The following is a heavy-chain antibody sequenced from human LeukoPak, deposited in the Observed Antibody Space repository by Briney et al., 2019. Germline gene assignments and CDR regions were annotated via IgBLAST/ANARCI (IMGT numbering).Heavy chain of an antibody. J-gene: IGHJ3*01. V-gene: IGHV1-2*02. CDR3: ARELRINAFDV. CDR2: IDPNSGVT. Sequence: GASVKVSCKASGYTLTDNHLYWVRQAPGQGLEWMGWIDPNSGVTNFAQNFQGRLTMTTDTSISTAYMELSRLTSDDTTVYYCARELRINAFDVWGQGTLVTVSS. CDR1: GYTLTDNH. D-gene: IGHD2-21*02.